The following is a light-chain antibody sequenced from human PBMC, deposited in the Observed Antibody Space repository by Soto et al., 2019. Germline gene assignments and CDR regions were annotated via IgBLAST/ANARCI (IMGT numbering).Light chain of an antibody. CDR2: DAS. CDR3: QQLKSYPFT. V-gene: IGKV1-13*02. J-gene: IGKJ5*01. CDR1: QGISSA. Sequence: AIQLTQSPSSLSASVEDRVSITCRASQGISSALAWYQHKPGKPPKILIYDASSLQSGVPSRFSGSESGTECTLTISSLQPEDFATYYCQQLKSYPFTLGQGTRLEIK.